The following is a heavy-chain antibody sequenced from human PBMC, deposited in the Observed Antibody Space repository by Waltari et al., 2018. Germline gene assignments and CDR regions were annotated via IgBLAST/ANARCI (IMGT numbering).Heavy chain of an antibody. CDR2: IKSDGSGA. V-gene: IGHV3-74*01. Sequence: EVQLVESGGGLIQPGGSLRLPCAASGFDFSRHWMHWVRHSPGEGLMWVARIKSDGSGAGYADSVKGRFTISRDNAKDTLYLQMNSLKVEDTAMYYCARDDSLWPHYFDHWGQGTLVTVSS. J-gene: IGHJ4*02. CDR3: ARDDSLWPHYFDH. D-gene: IGHD2-21*01. CDR1: GFDFSRHW.